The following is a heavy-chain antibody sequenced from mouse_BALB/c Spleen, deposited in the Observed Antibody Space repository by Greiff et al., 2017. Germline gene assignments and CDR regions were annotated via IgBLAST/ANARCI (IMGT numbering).Heavy chain of an antibody. J-gene: IGHJ3*01. Sequence: EVQVVESGGGLVKPGGSLKLSCAASGFTFSSYAMSWVRQTPEKRLEWVASISSGGSTYYPDSVKGRFTISRDNARNILYLQMSSLRSEDTAMYYCARPWFAYWGQGTLVTVSA. V-gene: IGHV5-6-5*01. CDR1: GFTFSSYA. CDR2: ISSGGST. CDR3: ARPWFAY.